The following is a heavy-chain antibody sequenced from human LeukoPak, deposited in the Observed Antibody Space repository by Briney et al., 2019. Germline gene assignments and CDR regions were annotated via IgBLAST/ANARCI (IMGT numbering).Heavy chain of an antibody. CDR2: IKQDGSEK. CDR3: ARVSFRWAFDI. D-gene: IGHD2-15*01. V-gene: IGHV3-7*01. CDR1: GFTFSSYW. Sequence: GGSLRLSCAASGFTFSSYWMSWVRQAPGKGLEWVANIKQDGSEKYYVDSVKGRFAISRDNAKNSLYLQMNSLRAEDTAVYYCARVSFRWAFDIWGQGTMVTVSS. J-gene: IGHJ3*02.